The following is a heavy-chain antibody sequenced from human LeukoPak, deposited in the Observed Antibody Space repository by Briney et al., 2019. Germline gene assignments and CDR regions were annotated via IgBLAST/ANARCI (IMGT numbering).Heavy chain of an antibody. D-gene: IGHD6-19*01. CDR1: GFTFSNYG. J-gene: IGHJ6*03. CDR3: AKAPGGSGWYNMDV. V-gene: IGHV3-33*06. Sequence: PGRSLRLSCAASGFTFSNYGMHWVRQAPGKGLEWVAVIWYDGSNKYYEDSVKGRFTISRDSSKNTLYLQMNSLRVEDTAVYYCAKAPGGSGWYNMDVWGKGTTVAVSS. CDR2: IWYDGSNK.